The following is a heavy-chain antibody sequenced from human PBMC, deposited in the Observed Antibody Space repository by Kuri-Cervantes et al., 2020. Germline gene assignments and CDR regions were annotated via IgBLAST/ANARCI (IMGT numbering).Heavy chain of an antibody. CDR1: GFTFSSYA. V-gene: IGHV3-23*01. Sequence: GKSLKISCAAPGFTFSSYAMSWVRQAPGKGLEWVSAISGSGGSTYYADSVKGRFTISRDNSKNTLYLQMNSLRAEDTAVYYCAKVGIRQQLDYWGQGTLVTVSS. CDR2: ISGSGGST. J-gene: IGHJ4*02. CDR3: AKVGIRQQLDY. D-gene: IGHD6-13*01.